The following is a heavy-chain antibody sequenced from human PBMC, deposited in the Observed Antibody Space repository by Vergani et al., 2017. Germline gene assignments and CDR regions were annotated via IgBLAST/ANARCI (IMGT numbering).Heavy chain of an antibody. J-gene: IGHJ3*01. CDR2: INHSGTI. CDR1: GGSLRGYY. D-gene: IGHD1-26*01. V-gene: IGHV4-34*01. CDR3: ARRAERWETLLRDDFDV. Sequence: QVQLQQWGPGLLKPSETLSLTCAVYGGSLRGYYWSWIRLAPGKGLEWIGEINHSGTINSNPTLESPFNVSIDTSRDHFSLKLRSVSAADTAVYFCARRAERWETLLRDDFDVWGQGTFVTVSP.